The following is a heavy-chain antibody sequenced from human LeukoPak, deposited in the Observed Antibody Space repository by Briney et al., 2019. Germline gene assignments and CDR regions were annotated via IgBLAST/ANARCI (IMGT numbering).Heavy chain of an antibody. V-gene: IGHV4-59*01. CDR3: AREDSGYDRYYYYYMDV. J-gene: IGHJ6*03. CDR1: GGSISSYY. CDR2: IYYSGST. Sequence: SETLSLTCTVSGGSISSYYWSWIRQPPGKGLEWIGYIYYSGSTNYNPSLKSRVTISVDTSKNQFSLKLSSVTAADTAVYYCAREDSGYDRYYYYYMDVWGKGTTVTVSS. D-gene: IGHD5-12*01.